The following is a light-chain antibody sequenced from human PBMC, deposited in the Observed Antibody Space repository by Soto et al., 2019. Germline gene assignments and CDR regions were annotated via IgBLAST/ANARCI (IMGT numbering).Light chain of an antibody. CDR1: QSIRTN. J-gene: IGKJ4*01. V-gene: IGKV3-15*01. CDR2: DAS. CDR3: QQYNDCPPLT. Sequence: EIMMTQSPATVSVSPGERATLSCRASQSIRTNVAWYHQKPGQALMLLIYDASTRATGLSSRFGGSGSGTEFTLTISSLQSEAVAIYYCQQYNDCPPLTFGCGTRLEI.